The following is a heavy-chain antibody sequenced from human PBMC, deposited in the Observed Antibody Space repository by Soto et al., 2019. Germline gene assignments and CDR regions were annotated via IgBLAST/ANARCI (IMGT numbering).Heavy chain of an antibody. V-gene: IGHV3-23*01. J-gene: IGHJ4*02. CDR1: GFTPTTTP. CDR2: ISGIGGST. Sequence: GGSLRLSCAGSGFTPTTTPLSWVRQAPGKGLEWVATISGIGGSTYLADSVKGRLSISRDNSKNTVSLLMNSLRAEDTAVYFCARGSSGYISSWYYFDYWGRGTLVTVSS. CDR3: ARGSSGYISSWYYFDY. D-gene: IGHD6-13*01.